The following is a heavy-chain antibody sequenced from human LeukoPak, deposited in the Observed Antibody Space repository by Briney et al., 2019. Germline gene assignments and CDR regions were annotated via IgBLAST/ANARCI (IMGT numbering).Heavy chain of an antibody. Sequence: GGSLRLSCAASGFTFSSYWMSWVRQAPGKGLEWVANIKQDGSEKYYVDSVKGRFTISRDNAKNSLNLQMNSLRAEDTAVYYCASFSSGDYGDYFDYWGQGTLVTVSS. V-gene: IGHV3-7*01. J-gene: IGHJ4*02. CDR3: ASFSSGDYGDYFDY. D-gene: IGHD4-17*01. CDR1: GFTFSSYW. CDR2: IKQDGSEK.